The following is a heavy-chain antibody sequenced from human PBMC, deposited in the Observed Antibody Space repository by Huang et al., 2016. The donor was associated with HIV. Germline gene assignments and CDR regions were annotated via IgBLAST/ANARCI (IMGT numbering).Heavy chain of an antibody. V-gene: IGHV4-39*01. CDR3: ARYYYASGLWFDP. CDR1: GGSIRSSSYY. Sequence: QLQLQESGPGLVKPSETLSLTCTVSGGSIRSSSYYWGWIRQPPGKGLEWIGSIYHRGSTYYNPSLKSRVTISVDTSNNQFSLKLSSVTAADTAVYYCARYYYASGLWFDPWGQGTLVTVSS. D-gene: IGHD3-10*01. CDR2: IYHRGST. J-gene: IGHJ5*02.